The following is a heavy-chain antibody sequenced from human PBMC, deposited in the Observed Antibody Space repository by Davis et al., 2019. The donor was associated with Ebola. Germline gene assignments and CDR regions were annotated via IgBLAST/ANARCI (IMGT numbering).Heavy chain of an antibody. V-gene: IGHV3-74*01. CDR2: TNEDGTTT. Sequence: HTGGSLRLSCAASGFTFSTYWMHWVRHVPGKGLVWVSRTNEDGTTTNYADSVRGRFTISRDNAKNTLYLQMNSLRAEDTAIYYCARDLCGMDDYWGPGTLVTVSS. D-gene: IGHD2-21*01. CDR1: GFTFSTYW. CDR3: ARDLCGMDDY. J-gene: IGHJ4*02.